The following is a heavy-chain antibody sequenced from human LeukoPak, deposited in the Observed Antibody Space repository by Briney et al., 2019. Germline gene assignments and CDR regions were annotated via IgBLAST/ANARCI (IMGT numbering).Heavy chain of an antibody. CDR1: GGSFSDYY. J-gene: IGHJ4*02. Sequence: SDTLSLTCAVYGGSFSDYYWSWIRQPPGKGLEWIGSIYHSGSTYYNPSLKSRVTISVDTSENQFSLKLGSVTAADTAVYYCARGGVSWYYFDYWGQGTLVTVSS. CDR2: IYHSGST. V-gene: IGHV4-34*01. D-gene: IGHD3-22*01. CDR3: ARGGVSWYYFDY.